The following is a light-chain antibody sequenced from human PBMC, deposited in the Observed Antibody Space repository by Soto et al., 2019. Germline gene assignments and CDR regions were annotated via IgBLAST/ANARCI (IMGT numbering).Light chain of an antibody. CDR1: QGISSY. CDR2: AAY. V-gene: IGKV1-9*01. CDR3: QQLNSYPPT. Sequence: IQLTQSPSSPFASVVDRLTMTLRASQGISSYLAWYQQKPGKARKLLIYAAYTLQSGVTSRFSGSGSGTDFTLTISSLQPEDFATYYCQQLNSYPPTFGPGTKVDIK. J-gene: IGKJ3*01.